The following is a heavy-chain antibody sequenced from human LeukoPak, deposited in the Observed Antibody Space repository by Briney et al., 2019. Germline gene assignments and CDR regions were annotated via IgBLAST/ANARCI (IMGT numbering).Heavy chain of an antibody. D-gene: IGHD6-19*01. Sequence: ASVKVSCKASGYTFTGYYMHWVRQAPGQGREGMGGINPNSGGTNYAQKFQGRVTMTRDTSISTAYMELSRLRSDDTAVYYCARDHGSGWYVGYYYYGMDVWGQGTTVTVSS. V-gene: IGHV1-2*02. CDR3: ARDHGSGWYVGYYYYGMDV. CDR1: GYTFTGYY. J-gene: IGHJ6*02. CDR2: INPNSGGT.